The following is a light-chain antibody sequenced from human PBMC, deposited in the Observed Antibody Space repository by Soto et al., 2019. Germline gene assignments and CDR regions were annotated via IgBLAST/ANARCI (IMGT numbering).Light chain of an antibody. V-gene: IGKV1-39*01. J-gene: IGKJ1*01. Sequence: DIQMTQSPCSLSASVGDRVTITCRASQSISSYLNWYQQKTGKAPKLLIYAASSLQSGVPSRFNDSGYGTNITLTINNLQAEYFVTYYGHHSNSTSGPFGQVTEVESK. CDR3: HHSNSTSGP. CDR1: QSISSY. CDR2: AAS.